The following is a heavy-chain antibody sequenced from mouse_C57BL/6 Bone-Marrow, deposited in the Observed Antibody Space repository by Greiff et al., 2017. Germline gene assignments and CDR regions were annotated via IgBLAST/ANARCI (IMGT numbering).Heavy chain of an antibody. Sequence: QVQLQQPGAELVMPGASVKLSCKASGYTFTSYWMHWVKQRPGQGLEWIGEIDPSDSYTNYNQKFKGKSSLTVDKSSSTAYMQRSRLTSEDSAVYYCARGDWAPFDYWGQGTTLTVSS. J-gene: IGHJ2*01. CDR2: IDPSDSYT. CDR1: GYTFTSYW. CDR3: ARGDWAPFDY. D-gene: IGHD4-1*01. V-gene: IGHV1-69*01.